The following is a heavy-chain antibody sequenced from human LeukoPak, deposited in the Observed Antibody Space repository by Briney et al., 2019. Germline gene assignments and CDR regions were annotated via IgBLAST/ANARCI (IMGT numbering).Heavy chain of an antibody. Sequence: GGSLRLSCAASEFTFTSYAMSWVRQAPGKGLECVSAASGSGGSTFYAESVKGRFSISRGNSKNTLYLQMNSLRAEDTAVYYCAKDRDLTGDRKPGYFDCWGQGTLVTVSS. CDR1: EFTFTSYA. CDR2: ASGSGGST. J-gene: IGHJ4*02. CDR3: AKDRDLTGDRKPGYFDC. D-gene: IGHD7-27*01. V-gene: IGHV3-23*01.